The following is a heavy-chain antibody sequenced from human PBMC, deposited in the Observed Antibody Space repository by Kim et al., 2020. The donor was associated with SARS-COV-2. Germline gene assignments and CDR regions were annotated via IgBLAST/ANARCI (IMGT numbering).Heavy chain of an antibody. CDR3: ARVNPIAAAGLTPVREYFDY. Sequence: ASVKVSCKASGYTFTSFGISWVRQAPGQGLEWMGWISAYNGNTNYAQKLQGRVTMTTDTSTSTAYMELRSLRSDDTAVYYCARVNPIAAAGLTPVREYFDYWGQGTLVTVSS. CDR1: GYTFTSFG. CDR2: ISAYNGNT. J-gene: IGHJ4*02. D-gene: IGHD6-13*01. V-gene: IGHV1-18*01.